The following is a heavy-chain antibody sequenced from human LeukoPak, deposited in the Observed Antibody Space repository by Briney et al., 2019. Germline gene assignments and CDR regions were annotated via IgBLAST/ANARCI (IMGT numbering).Heavy chain of an antibody. CDR2: ISSSSSTI. Sequence: GGSLRLSCAASGFTFSSYSMNCVRHAPGKGLEWVSYISSSSSTIYYADSVKGRFTTSRDNAKNSLHLQMNSLRDEDTAVYYCASASGSYYEEWGQGTLVTVSS. J-gene: IGHJ4*02. CDR3: ASASGSYYEE. CDR1: GFTFSSYS. V-gene: IGHV3-48*02. D-gene: IGHD1-26*01.